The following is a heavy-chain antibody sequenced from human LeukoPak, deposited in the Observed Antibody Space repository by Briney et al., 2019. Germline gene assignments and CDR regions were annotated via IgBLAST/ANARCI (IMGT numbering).Heavy chain of an antibody. CDR3: ARERQGSSYYDGKESFDY. CDR2: IEQDGREK. V-gene: IGHV3-7*01. CDR1: AFTFRNSW. Sequence: GGSLILSCVSSAFTFRNSWMSWVRPVPGKGLEWVANIEQDGREKNYVESVKGRFTISRDNGKYSLYLEMNSLRAEDTAVYFCARERQGSSYYDGKESFDYWGQGTLVTVSS. J-gene: IGHJ4*02. D-gene: IGHD1-26*01.